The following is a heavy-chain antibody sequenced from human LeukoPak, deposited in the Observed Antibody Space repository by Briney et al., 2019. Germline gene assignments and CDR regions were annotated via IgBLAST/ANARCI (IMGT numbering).Heavy chain of an antibody. Sequence: PGGSLRLSCAASGFTFSSYGMHWVRQAPGKGLEWVAVISYDGSNKYYADSVKGRFTISRDNSKNTLYLQMNSLRAEDTAVYYCAKAQGGYSYGYGYWGQGTLVTVSS. CDR3: AKAQGGYSYGYGY. CDR2: ISYDGSNK. D-gene: IGHD5-18*01. J-gene: IGHJ4*02. V-gene: IGHV3-30*18. CDR1: GFTFSSYG.